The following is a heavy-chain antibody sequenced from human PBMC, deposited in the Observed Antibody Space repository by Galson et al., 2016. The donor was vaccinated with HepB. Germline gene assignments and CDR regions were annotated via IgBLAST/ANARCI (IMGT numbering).Heavy chain of an antibody. J-gene: IGHJ4*02. CDR2: IYSGGST. V-gene: IGHV3-53*01. D-gene: IGHD1-20*01. Sequence: SLRLSCAASGFTVSNTYMSWFRQAPGKGLEWVSLIYSGGSTYYADSVKGRFTISRDNSKNTLYLQMNSLRAEDTAVYYCASMTGTTPGGYWGQGTLVTVSS. CDR1: GFTVSNTY. CDR3: ASMTGTTPGGY.